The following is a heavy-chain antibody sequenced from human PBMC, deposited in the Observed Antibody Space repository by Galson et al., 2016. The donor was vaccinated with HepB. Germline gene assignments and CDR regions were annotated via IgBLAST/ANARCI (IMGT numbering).Heavy chain of an antibody. CDR3: ARVTVDYASPPRAMNV. CDR1: GFSFSRYG. CDR2: IWYDGSKK. V-gene: IGHV3-33*01. Sequence: SLRLSCAASGFSFSRYGMHWVRQAPGKGLQWVAVIWYDGSKKYYGDSVKGRFTISRDNSKNTLYLQMNSLRAEDTARYYCARVTVDYASPPRAMNVWGKGTTVTVSS. J-gene: IGHJ6*03. D-gene: IGHD2-2*01.